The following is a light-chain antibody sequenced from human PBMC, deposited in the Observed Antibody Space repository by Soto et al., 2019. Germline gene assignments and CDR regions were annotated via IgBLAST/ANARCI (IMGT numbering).Light chain of an antibody. J-gene: IGLJ1*01. CDR2: EVN. CDR3: TSYAGGNNV. CDR1: SSDVGGYNY. V-gene: IGLV2-8*01. Sequence: QSALTQPPSASGSPGQSVTISCTGTSSDVGGYNYVYWYQQHPGKVPKLMVYEVNKRPSGVPDRFSGSKSGNTASLTVSGLQAEDEADYYCTSYAGGNNVFGTGTKVTVL.